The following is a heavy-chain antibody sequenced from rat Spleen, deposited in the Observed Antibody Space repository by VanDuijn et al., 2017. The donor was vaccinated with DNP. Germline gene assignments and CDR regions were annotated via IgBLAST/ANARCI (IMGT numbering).Heavy chain of an antibody. CDR3: TRRDYYSTFGFAY. D-gene: IGHD1-2*01. V-gene: IGHV5-7*01. CDR1: GFTFSDYG. Sequence: EVQLVESGGGLVQPGRSLKLSCAVSGFTFSDYGMAWVLQAPKKGLEWVASISFGDNSTYYRDSVKGRFTISRDNTRSTLYLQLDSLRSEDTATYFCTRRDYYSTFGFAYWGQGTLVTVSS. J-gene: IGHJ3*01. CDR2: ISFGDNST.